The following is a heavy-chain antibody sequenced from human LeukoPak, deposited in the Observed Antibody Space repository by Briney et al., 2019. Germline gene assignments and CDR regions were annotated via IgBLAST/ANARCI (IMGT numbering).Heavy chain of an antibody. Sequence: GASVKVSCKASGYTFTSYGITWVRQAPGQGLEWMGWISAASGNTNYAQRLQGRVTMTTDTSTGTAYMELRSLRSDDTAVYYCARDPGEYSSSWYEDSAYFDYWGQGTLVTVSS. CDR2: ISAASGNT. V-gene: IGHV1-18*01. J-gene: IGHJ4*02. CDR3: ARDPGEYSSSWYEDSAYFDY. D-gene: IGHD6-13*01. CDR1: GYTFTSYG.